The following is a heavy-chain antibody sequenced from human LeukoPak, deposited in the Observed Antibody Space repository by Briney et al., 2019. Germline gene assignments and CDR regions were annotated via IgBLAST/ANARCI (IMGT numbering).Heavy chain of an antibody. CDR3: AKDRASLVAAIFDY. V-gene: IGHV3-9*01. Sequence: GGSLRLSCAASGFTFDDYAMHWVRQAPGKGLEWVSGISWNSGSIGYADSVKGRFTISRDNSKNTLYLQMNSLRAEDTAVYYCAKDRASLVAAIFDYWGQGTLVTVSS. J-gene: IGHJ4*02. CDR2: ISWNSGSI. D-gene: IGHD2-15*01. CDR1: GFTFDDYA.